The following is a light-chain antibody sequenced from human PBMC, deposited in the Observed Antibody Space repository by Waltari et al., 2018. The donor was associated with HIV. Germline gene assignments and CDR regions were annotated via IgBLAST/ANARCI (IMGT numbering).Light chain of an antibody. CDR2: YKSDSDR. Sequence: QAVLTQPASLSASPGTSASLTCSLRSGINADTYRIYWYQQKPGSPPQYRLKYKSDSDRQQGSGVPSRFSGSKDASANAGILLISGLQSEDEADYYCMIWHSSAWVFGGGTKLTVL. CDR3: MIWHSSAWV. J-gene: IGLJ3*02. V-gene: IGLV5-45*01. CDR1: SGINADTYR.